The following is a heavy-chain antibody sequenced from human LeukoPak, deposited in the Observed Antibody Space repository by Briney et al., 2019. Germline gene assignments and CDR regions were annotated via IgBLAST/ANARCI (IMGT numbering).Heavy chain of an antibody. J-gene: IGHJ3*02. V-gene: IGHV3-30*18. CDR2: ISYDGSNK. D-gene: IGHD3-10*01. Sequence: PGRSLRLSCAASGFTFSSYGMHWVRQAPGKGLEWVAVISYDGSNKYYADSVKGRFTISRDNSKNTLYLQMNSLRAVDTAVYYCAKSITMVRGVIILEDAFDIWGQGTMVTVSS. CDR1: GFTFSSYG. CDR3: AKSITMVRGVIILEDAFDI.